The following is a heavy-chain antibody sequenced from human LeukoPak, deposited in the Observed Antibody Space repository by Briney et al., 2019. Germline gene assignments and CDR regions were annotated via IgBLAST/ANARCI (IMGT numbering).Heavy chain of an antibody. J-gene: IGHJ4*02. CDR1: EFTFTDYY. D-gene: IGHD3-22*01. CDR2: ISSSGDII. V-gene: IGHV3-11*04. Sequence: GGSLRLSCAVSEFTFTDYYMSWVRQAPGKGLEWISYISSSGDIIFNADSVKGRFTISRDNSKNTLYLQMNNLRAEDTAVYYCARDRGSGNYYGGYFDYWGQGTLVTVSS. CDR3: ARDRGSGNYYGGYFDY.